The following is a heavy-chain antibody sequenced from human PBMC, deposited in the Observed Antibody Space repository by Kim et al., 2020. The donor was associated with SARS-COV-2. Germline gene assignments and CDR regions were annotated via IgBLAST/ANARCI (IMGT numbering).Heavy chain of an antibody. V-gene: IGHV3-21*01. J-gene: IGHJ6*02. CDR1: GFAFGTHS. Sequence: GGSLRLSCAASGFAFGTHSMNWVRQAPGKGLEGVSSIGGTTNYIYYADSLKGRFTISRDNSKNSLYLQMDSLRAEDTAVYYCARGGYCSSTSCYFYYYALDVWGQGTTVTVSS. CDR2: IGGTTNYI. CDR3: ARGGYCSSTSCYFYYYALDV. D-gene: IGHD2-2*01.